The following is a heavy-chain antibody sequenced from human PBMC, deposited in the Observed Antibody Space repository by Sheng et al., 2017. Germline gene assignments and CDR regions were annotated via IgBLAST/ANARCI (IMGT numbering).Heavy chain of an antibody. Sequence: QVQLQQWGAGLLKPSETLSLTCAVYGGSFSGYYWSWIRQPPGKGLEWIGEINHSGSTNYNPSLKSRVTISVDTSKNQFSLKLSSVTAADTAVYYCARVRGYYYGSGSYSSSSWYGSSYYGMDVWGQGTTVT. CDR2: INHSGST. CDR1: GGSFSGYY. V-gene: IGHV4-34*01. CDR3: ARVRGYYYGSGSYSSSSWYGSSYYGMDV. D-gene: IGHD3-10*01. J-gene: IGHJ6*02.